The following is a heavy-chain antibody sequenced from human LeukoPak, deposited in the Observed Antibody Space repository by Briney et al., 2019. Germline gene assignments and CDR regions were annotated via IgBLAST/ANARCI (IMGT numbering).Heavy chain of an antibody. D-gene: IGHD2-2*03. V-gene: IGHV3-74*01. CDR3: ARDRAGYCSDTSCP. J-gene: IGHJ5*02. CDR2: ISGDGSST. Sequence: HPGGSLRLSCAASGFTFSNYAMIWVRQAPEKGLEWVSHISGDGSSTSYADSVKGRFTISRDNAKNTLYLQMNSLGAEDTAVYYCARDRAGYCSDTSCPWGQGTLVTVSS. CDR1: GFTFSNYA.